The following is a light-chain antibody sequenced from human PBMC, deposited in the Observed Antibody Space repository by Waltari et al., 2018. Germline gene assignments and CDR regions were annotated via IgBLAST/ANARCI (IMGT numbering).Light chain of an antibody. Sequence: QSALTQPRSVSGPPGQSVTISCTGTSRDVGGSHFVSWFQQLPGSAPKLLMYDVSERPPGVPNRFSGSKSANTASRTISGLQAEDEADYYCCSYVDTYTYVFGPGTRVIVL. J-gene: IGLJ1*01. V-gene: IGLV2-11*01. CDR1: SRDVGGSHF. CDR3: CSYVDTYTYV. CDR2: DVS.